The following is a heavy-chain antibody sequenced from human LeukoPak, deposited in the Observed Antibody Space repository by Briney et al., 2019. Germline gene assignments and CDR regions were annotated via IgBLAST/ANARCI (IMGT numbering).Heavy chain of an antibody. CDR2: IIHSGST. CDR3: ATYCSSTSCYRGFDP. V-gene: IGHV4-34*12. J-gene: IGHJ5*02. D-gene: IGHD2-2*02. CDR1: GGSFSGYY. Sequence: ASETLSLTCAVYGGSFSGYYWSWIRQPPGKGLEWIGEIIHSGSTNYNPSLKSRVTISLDTSKNQFSLKLSSVTAADTAVYYCATYCSSTSCYRGFDPWGQGTLVTVSS.